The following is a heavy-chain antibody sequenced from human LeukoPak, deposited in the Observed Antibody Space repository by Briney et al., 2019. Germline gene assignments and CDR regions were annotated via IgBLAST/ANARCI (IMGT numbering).Heavy chain of an antibody. CDR3: ARDRWGYSYGGD. J-gene: IGHJ4*02. V-gene: IGHV3-7*01. Sequence: GGSLRLSCAASGFTFSSYGMHWVRQAPGKGLEWVVNIKQDGSEKFYVDSVKGRSTISRDNAKNSLYLQMNSLRADDTAVYFCARDRWGYSYGGDWGQGTLVTVSS. D-gene: IGHD5-18*01. CDR2: IKQDGSEK. CDR1: GFTFSSYG.